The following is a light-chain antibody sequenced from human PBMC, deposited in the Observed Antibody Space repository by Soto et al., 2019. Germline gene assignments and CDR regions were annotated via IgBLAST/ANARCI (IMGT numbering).Light chain of an antibody. CDR1: QSVSSY. CDR3: QQRSNWPRT. CDR2: DAS. J-gene: IGKJ1*01. Sequence: EIVLSQSPATLSLSPGDRATLSCRASQSVSSYLAWYQQKPGQAPRLLIYDASDRATGIPARFSGSGSETDFTLTISSLEPEDFAVYYCQQRSNWPRTFGQGTKVEIK. V-gene: IGKV3-11*01.